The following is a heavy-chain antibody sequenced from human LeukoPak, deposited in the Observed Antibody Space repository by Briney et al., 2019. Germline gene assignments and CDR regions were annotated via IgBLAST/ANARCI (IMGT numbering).Heavy chain of an antibody. D-gene: IGHD2-15*01. CDR1: GYTFTGYY. V-gene: IGHV1-2*02. CDR3: AREGGIYCSGGRYYIDY. J-gene: IGHJ4*02. Sequence: GASVKVSCKASGYTFTGYYMHWVRQAPGQGLEWMGWIDPNSGGTNYAQKFQGRVTMTRDTSISTAYMELSRLRSDDTAVYYCAREGGIYCSGGRYYIDYWGQGTLVTVSS. CDR2: IDPNSGGT.